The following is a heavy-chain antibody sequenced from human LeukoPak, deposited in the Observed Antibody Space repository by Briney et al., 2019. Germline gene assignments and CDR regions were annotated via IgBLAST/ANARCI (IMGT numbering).Heavy chain of an antibody. CDR2: ISYDGSNK. CDR3: ARETYSSSWYYLYYYYMDV. V-gene: IGHV3-30*04. D-gene: IGHD6-13*01. CDR1: GFTFSSYA. Sequence: GGSLRLSCAASGFTFSSYAMHWVRQAPGKGLEWVAVISYDGSNKYYADSVKGRFTISRDNSKNTLYLQMNSLRAEDTAVYYCARETYSSSWYYLYYYYMDVWGKGTTVTVSS. J-gene: IGHJ6*03.